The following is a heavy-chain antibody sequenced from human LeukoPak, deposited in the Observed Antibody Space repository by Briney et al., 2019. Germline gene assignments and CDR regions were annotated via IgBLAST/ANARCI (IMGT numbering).Heavy chain of an antibody. CDR3: ARGREGIAARWWVEEPRWYFFDP. D-gene: IGHD6-6*01. CDR1: GFTFSSYT. CDR2: ISSGSSYI. Sequence: GGSLRLSCAASGFTFSSYTMNWVRQAPGKGLEWVSSISSGSSYIYYADSVKGRFTISRDNAMNSLDLQTNSLRAEDTAVYYCARGREGIAARWWVEEPRWYFFDPWGQGTLVTVSS. V-gene: IGHV3-21*01. J-gene: IGHJ5*02.